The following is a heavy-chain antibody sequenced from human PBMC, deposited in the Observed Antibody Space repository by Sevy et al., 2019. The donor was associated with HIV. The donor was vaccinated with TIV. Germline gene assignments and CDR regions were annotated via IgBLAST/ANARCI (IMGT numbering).Heavy chain of an antibody. Sequence: GGSLRLSCAASGFSFNRHNINWVRQAPGKGLEWVSSISSSSSYIYYADSVKGRFTISRDNAKNSLFLQMNSLRAEDXXXXXXXXXXXXXLSGMDVWGQGATVTVSS. V-gene: IGHV3-21*01. J-gene: IGHJ6*02. CDR1: GFSFNRHN. CDR2: ISSSSSYI. CDR3: XXXXXXXLSGMDV.